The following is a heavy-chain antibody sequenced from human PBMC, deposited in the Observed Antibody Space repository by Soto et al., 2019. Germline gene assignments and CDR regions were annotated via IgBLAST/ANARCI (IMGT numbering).Heavy chain of an antibody. CDR1: GSAISISNW. CDR2: IYHSGST. V-gene: IGHV4-4*02. J-gene: IGHJ6*02. D-gene: IGHD3-10*02. CDR3: ASVRGGYYYAMDV. Sequence: SEALSLTYGDSGSAISISNWGIWVRQPPGKGLEWIGEIYHSGSTNYNPSLKSRVTISVDKSKNQFSLKLSSVTAADTAVYYCASVRGGYYYAMDVWGQGT.